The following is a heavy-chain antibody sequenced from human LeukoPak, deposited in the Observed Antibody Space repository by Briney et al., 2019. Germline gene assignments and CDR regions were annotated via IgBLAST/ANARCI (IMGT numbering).Heavy chain of an antibody. D-gene: IGHD5-24*01. CDR2: INHSGST. CDR1: GFTFSSYG. Sequence: PGGSLRLSCAASGFTFSSYGMHWVRQPPGKGLEWIGEINHSGSTNYSPSLKSRVTISVDTSKNQFSLKLSSVTAADTAVYYCANVEMATLSPPYFDYWGQGTLVTVFS. J-gene: IGHJ4*02. CDR3: ANVEMATLSPPYFDY. V-gene: IGHV4-34*08.